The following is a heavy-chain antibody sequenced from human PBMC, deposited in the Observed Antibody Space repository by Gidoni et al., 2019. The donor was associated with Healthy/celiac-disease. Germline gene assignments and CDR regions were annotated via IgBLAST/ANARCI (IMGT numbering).Heavy chain of an antibody. CDR2: IIPIICTA. J-gene: IGHJ4*02. V-gene: IGHV1-69*01. D-gene: IGHD6-19*01. Sequence: QVQLVQSGAEVKKPGSSVKVSCKAYGGTFSSYAIRWVRQAPGQGHEWMGGIIPIICTANYAQKFQGIVTITADESTSTAYMELSSLRSEDTAVYYCASFRGSQPWTGYSSGWTFDYWGQGTLVTVSS. CDR3: ASFRGSQPWTGYSSGWTFDY. CDR1: GGTFSSYA.